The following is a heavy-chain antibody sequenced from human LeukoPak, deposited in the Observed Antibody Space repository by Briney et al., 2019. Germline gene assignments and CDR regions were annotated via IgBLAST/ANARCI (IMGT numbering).Heavy chain of an antibody. CDR2: VERSGST. V-gene: IGHV4-34*01. CDR1: GGSFSGYY. Sequence: SETLSLTCAVYGGSFSGYYWRWIRQPPRKGLEWIGEVERSGSTNYNPSLKSRVTISVDTSKKQFSLKLTSVTAADTAVYYCVRGYGSGSYWNYWGQGTLVTVSS. J-gene: IGHJ4*02. CDR3: VRGYGSGSYWNY. D-gene: IGHD3-10*01.